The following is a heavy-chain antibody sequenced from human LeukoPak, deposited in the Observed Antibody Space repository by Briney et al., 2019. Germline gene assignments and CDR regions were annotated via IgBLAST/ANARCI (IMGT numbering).Heavy chain of an antibody. CDR1: GYSFTSYW. CDR2: IYPGDSDT. CDR3: ARLVYCSSTSCETLDY. D-gene: IGHD2-2*01. Sequence: GESLKISCKGSGYSFTSYWIGWVRQMPGKGLEGMGIIYPGDSDTRYSPSFQGQVTISADKSISTAYLQWSSLKPSDTAMYYCARLVYCSSTSCETLDYWGQGTLVTVSS. J-gene: IGHJ4*02. V-gene: IGHV5-51*01.